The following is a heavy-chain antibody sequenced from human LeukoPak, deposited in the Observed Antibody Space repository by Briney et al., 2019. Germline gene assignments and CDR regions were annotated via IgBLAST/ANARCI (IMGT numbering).Heavy chain of an antibody. CDR1: GFTFSSYG. V-gene: IGHV3-30*02. J-gene: IGHJ4*02. CDR2: IRYDGSNK. CDR3: AKDPRGSSSGWYGGGIY. Sequence: GGSLRLSCAASGFTFSSYGMHWVRQAPGKGLEWVAFIRYDGSNKYYADSVKGRFTISRDNSKNTLYLQMNSLRAEDTAVYYCAKDPRGSSSGWYGGGIYWGQGTLVTVSS. D-gene: IGHD6-19*01.